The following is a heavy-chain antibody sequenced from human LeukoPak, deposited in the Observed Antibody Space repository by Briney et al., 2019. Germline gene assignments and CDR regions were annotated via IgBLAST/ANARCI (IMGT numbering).Heavy chain of an antibody. CDR3: ARIRKVPPIAAAGTRGYFDY. D-gene: IGHD6-13*01. J-gene: IGHJ4*02. CDR2: IYTSGST. V-gene: IGHV4-61*02. Sequence: SQTLSLTCTVSGGSISSGSHYWSWIRQPAGKGLEWIGRIYTSGSTNYNPSLKSRVTISVDTSKNQFSLKLSSVTAADTAVYYCARIRKVPPIAAAGTRGYFDYWGQGTLVTVSS. CDR1: GGSISSGSHY.